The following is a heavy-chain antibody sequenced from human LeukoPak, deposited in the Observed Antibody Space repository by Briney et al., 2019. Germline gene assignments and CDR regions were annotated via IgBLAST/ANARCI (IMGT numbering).Heavy chain of an antibody. Sequence: GESLKISCKGSGYSFTSYWIGWVRQMPGKGLEWMGIIYPGDSDTRYSPPFQGQVTISADKSISTAYLQWSSLKASDTAMYYCARTTMVRGVIIDYWGQGTLVTVSS. J-gene: IGHJ4*02. CDR3: ARTTMVRGVIIDY. D-gene: IGHD3-10*01. V-gene: IGHV5-51*01. CDR1: GYSFTSYW. CDR2: IYPGDSDT.